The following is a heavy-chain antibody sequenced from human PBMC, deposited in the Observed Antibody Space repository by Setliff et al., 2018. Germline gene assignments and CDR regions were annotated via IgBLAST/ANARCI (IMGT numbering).Heavy chain of an antibody. CDR1: GFSFSRHW. V-gene: IGHV3-7*01. Sequence: GGSLRLSCVVSGFSFSRHWMSWVRQAPGKGLEWVADIKQDGSTKYYLGSVKGRFTISRDNAKRSLYLQMNGLRADDTGVYYCVRDDADNYDAFDNWGQGTLVTVSS. CDR2: IKQDGSTK. D-gene: IGHD3-22*01. CDR3: VRDDADNYDAFDN. J-gene: IGHJ3*02.